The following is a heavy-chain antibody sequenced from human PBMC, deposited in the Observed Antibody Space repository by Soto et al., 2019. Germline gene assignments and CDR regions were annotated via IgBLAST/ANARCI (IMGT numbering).Heavy chain of an antibody. CDR3: ARDWDIVILSVPIPNYNYGMDV. D-gene: IGHD2-15*01. CDR1: GFTFSAYA. Sequence: GGSLRLSCEGSGFTFSAYARNWVRQAPGKGLEWVSYISSRSDTLYYADSVKGRFTISRDNAKNSVYLQVNNLRDEDTAVYYCARDWDIVILSVPIPNYNYGMDVWGQGTTVTVS. J-gene: IGHJ6*02. V-gene: IGHV3-48*02. CDR2: ISSRSDTL.